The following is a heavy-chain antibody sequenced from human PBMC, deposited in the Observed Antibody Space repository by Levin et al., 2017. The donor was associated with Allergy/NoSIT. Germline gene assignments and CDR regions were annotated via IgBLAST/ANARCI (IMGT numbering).Heavy chain of an antibody. CDR3: ASSPTYYYDSSGYWRFDY. CDR1: GYTFTGYY. D-gene: IGHD3-22*01. J-gene: IGHJ4*02. V-gene: IGHV1-2*02. CDR2: INPNSGGT. Sequence: GESLKISCKASGYTFTGYYMHWVRQAPGQGLEWMGWINPNSGGTNYAQKFQGRVTMTRDTSISTAYMELSRLRSDDTAVYYCASSPTYYYDSSGYWRFDYWGQGTLVTVSS.